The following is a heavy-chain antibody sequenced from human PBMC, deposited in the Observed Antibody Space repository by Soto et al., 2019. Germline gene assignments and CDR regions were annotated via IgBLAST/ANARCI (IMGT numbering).Heavy chain of an antibody. Sequence: ASVKVSCKASGYTFTSYGISWVRQAPGQGLEWMSWISAYNGDTNYAQKVQGRVTMTTDTSTSTAFMELRSLRFDDTAVYYCVRDPDGNMDFDYWGQGPLVTVSS. J-gene: IGHJ4*02. CDR2: ISAYNGDT. CDR3: VRDPDGNMDFDY. CDR1: GYTFTSYG. V-gene: IGHV1-18*01.